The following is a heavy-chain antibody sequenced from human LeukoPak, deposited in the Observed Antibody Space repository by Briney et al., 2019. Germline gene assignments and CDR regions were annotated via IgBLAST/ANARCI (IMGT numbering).Heavy chain of an antibody. CDR1: GYTFTGYY. CDR2: INPNSGGT. J-gene: IGHJ5*02. CDR3: ARDRSGDDDFWSGYYTNYFDP. Sequence: ASVKVSCKASGYTFTGYYMHWVRQAPGQGLEWMGWINPNSGGTNYAQKFQGRVTMTRDTSISTAYMELSRLTSDDTAVYYCARDRSGDDDFWSGYYTNYFDPWGQGTLVTVSS. D-gene: IGHD3-3*01. V-gene: IGHV1-2*02.